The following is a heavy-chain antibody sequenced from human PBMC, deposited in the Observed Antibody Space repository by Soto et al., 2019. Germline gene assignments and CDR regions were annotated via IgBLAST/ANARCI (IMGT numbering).Heavy chain of an antibody. Sequence: SETLSLTCTVSGGSISSGGYYWSWIRQHPGKGLEWIGYIYYSGSTYYNPSLKSRVTISVDTSKNQFSLKLSSVTAADTAVYYCARDGETAMARNNWFDPWGQGTLVTVSS. J-gene: IGHJ5*02. CDR2: IYYSGST. CDR3: ARDGETAMARNNWFDP. CDR1: GGSISSGGYY. V-gene: IGHV4-31*03. D-gene: IGHD5-18*01.